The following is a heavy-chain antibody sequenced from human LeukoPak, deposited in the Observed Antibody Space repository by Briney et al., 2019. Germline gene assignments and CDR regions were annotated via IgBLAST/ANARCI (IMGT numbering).Heavy chain of an antibody. CDR3: ARDRSEYSYGYYMDV. CDR2: INWNGGST. Sequence: GGSLRLSCAASGFTFDDYGMSWVRQAPGKGLEWVSGINWNGGSTGYADSVKGRFTISRDNAKNSLYLQMNSLRAEDTAVYYCARDRSEYSYGYYMDVWGKGTTVTVSS. CDR1: GFTFDDYG. V-gene: IGHV3-20*04. J-gene: IGHJ6*03. D-gene: IGHD5-18*01.